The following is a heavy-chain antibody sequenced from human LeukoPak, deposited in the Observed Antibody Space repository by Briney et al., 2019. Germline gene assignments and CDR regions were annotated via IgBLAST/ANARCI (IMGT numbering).Heavy chain of an antibody. CDR3: ARAKRLLYYDSSGLFY. V-gene: IGHV4-34*01. D-gene: IGHD3-22*01. Sequence: SETLSLTCAVYGGSFSGYYWSWIRRPPGKGLEWIGEINHSGSTNYNPSLKSRVTISVDTSKNQFSLKLSSVTAADTAVYYCARAKRLLYYDSSGLFYWGQGTLVTVSS. CDR2: INHSGST. CDR1: GGSFSGYY. J-gene: IGHJ4*02.